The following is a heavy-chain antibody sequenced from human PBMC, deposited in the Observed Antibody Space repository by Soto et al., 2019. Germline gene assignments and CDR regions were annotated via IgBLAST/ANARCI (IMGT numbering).Heavy chain of an antibody. CDR2: IYHRGST. Sequence: SETLSLTCAVSGYSISSGYYWGWIRQPPGKVLEWIGSIYHRGSTYYNPSLKSRVTISVDTSKNQFSLKLSSVTAADTAVYYCARGNGRVGYFDSWGQGTLVTVSS. CDR1: GYSISSGYY. J-gene: IGHJ4*02. V-gene: IGHV4-38-2*01. CDR3: ARGNGRVGYFDS.